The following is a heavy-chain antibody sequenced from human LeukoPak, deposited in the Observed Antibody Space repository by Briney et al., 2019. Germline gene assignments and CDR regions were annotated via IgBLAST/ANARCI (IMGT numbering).Heavy chain of an antibody. CDR2: INPNSGGT. V-gene: IGHV1-2*02. Sequence: GASVKVSCKASGYTFTGYYMHWVRQAPGQGLEWMGWINPNSGGTNYAQKFQGRVTMTRDTSISTAYMELSRLRSDDTAVYYCARGPRSPYYYDSSGYRAENAWFDPWGQGTLVTVSS. CDR3: ARGPRSPYYYDSSGYRAENAWFDP. J-gene: IGHJ5*02. D-gene: IGHD3-22*01. CDR1: GYTFTGYY.